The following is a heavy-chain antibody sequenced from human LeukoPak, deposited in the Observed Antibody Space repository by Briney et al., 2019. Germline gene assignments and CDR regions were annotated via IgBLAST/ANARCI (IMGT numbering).Heavy chain of an antibody. CDR3: ARRGYSYGLPWGAFDY. D-gene: IGHD5-18*01. V-gene: IGHV4-30-4*07. Sequence: SETLSLTCAVSGGSISSGGYSWSWIRQPPGKGLEWIGYIYYSGSTYYNPSLKSRVTISVDTSKNQFSLKLSSVTAADTAVYYCARRGYSYGLPWGAFDYWGQGTLVTVSS. CDR2: IYYSGST. J-gene: IGHJ4*02. CDR1: GGSISSGGYS.